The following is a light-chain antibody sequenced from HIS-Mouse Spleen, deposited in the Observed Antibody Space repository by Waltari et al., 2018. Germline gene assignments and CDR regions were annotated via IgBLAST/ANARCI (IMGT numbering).Light chain of an antibody. CDR3: QQYYSTPFT. V-gene: IGKV4-1*01. CDR2: WAS. CDR1: QSVLYSSNNKNY. Sequence: DIVMTQSPDSLVVSLGERATMNCKSSQSVLYSSNNKNYLAWYQQKPGQPPKLLIYWASTRESGVPDRFSGSGSGTDFTLTISSLQAEDVAVYYCQQYYSTPFTFGPGTKVDIK. J-gene: IGKJ3*01.